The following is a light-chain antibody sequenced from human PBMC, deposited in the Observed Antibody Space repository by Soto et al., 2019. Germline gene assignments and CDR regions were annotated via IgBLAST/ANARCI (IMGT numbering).Light chain of an antibody. CDR1: QDIGNN. Sequence: AIQMTQSPSSLSASVGDRVTITCRASQDIGNNLGWYQQKPGKAPNLLIFSASNLQTGVPSRFSGSGSGTQFTLTISSLQPEDFAAYYCLQDFNYPQTFSQGTQLEIK. CDR2: SAS. J-gene: IGKJ2*01. CDR3: LQDFNYPQT. V-gene: IGKV1-6*01.